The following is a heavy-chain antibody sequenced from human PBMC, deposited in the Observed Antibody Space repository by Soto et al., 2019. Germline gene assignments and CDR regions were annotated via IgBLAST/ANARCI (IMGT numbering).Heavy chain of an antibody. CDR2: ISGSGGST. CDR1: GFTFSSYA. D-gene: IGHD3-3*01. V-gene: IGHV3-23*01. J-gene: IGHJ5*02. Sequence: GGSLRLSCAASGFTFSSYAMSGVRQAPGKGLEWVSAISGSGGSTYYADSVKGRFTISRDNPKNTLYLQMNSLRAEDTAVYYFAKDRRTNFWRGYYRGGWFDPWGQGTLVTVSS. CDR3: AKDRRTNFWRGYYRGGWFDP.